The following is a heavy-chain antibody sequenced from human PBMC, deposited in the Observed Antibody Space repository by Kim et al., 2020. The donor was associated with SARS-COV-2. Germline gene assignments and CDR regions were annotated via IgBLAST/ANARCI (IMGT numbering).Heavy chain of an antibody. V-gene: IGHV1-18*01. CDR3: ARDCGGGDCYYPYYYGMDV. Sequence: ASVKVSCKASGYTFTSYGISWVRQAPGQGLEWMGWISAYNGNTNYAQKLQGRVTMTTDTSTSTAYMELRSLRSDDTAVYYCARDCGGGDCYYPYYYGMDVWGQGTTVTVSS. CDR1: GYTFTSYG. CDR2: ISAYNGNT. D-gene: IGHD2-21*02. J-gene: IGHJ6*02.